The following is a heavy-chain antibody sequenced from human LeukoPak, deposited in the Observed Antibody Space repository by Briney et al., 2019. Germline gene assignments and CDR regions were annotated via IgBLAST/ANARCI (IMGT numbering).Heavy chain of an antibody. V-gene: IGHV4-4*03. CDR2: IYHSGST. CDR3: ARESPRFYGFDY. J-gene: IGHJ4*02. Sequence: PETLSLTCAVSGGSISSSNWWSWVRQPPGKGLEWIGEIYHSGSTNYNPSLKSRVTISVDKSKNQFSLKLSSVTAADTAVYYCARESPRFYGFDYWGQGTLVTVSS. CDR1: GGSISSSNW. D-gene: IGHD4-17*01.